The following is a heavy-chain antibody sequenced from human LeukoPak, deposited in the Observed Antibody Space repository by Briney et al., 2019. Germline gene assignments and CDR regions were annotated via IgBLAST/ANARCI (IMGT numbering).Heavy chain of an antibody. Sequence: GGSLGLSCAASGFTFSSYAMSWVRQAPGKGLEWVSAISGSGGSTYYADSVKGRFTISRDNSKNTLYLQMNSLRAEDTAVYYCAKGRTRGATVTAFDYWGQGTLVTVSS. CDR3: AKGRTRGATVTAFDY. D-gene: IGHD4-17*01. CDR1: GFTFSSYA. V-gene: IGHV3-23*01. J-gene: IGHJ4*02. CDR2: ISGSGGST.